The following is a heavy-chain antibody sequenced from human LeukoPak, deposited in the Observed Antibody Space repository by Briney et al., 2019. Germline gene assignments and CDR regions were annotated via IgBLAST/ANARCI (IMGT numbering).Heavy chain of an antibody. CDR2: IYHSGST. Sequence: SETLSLTCTVSGGSISSGGYYWSWIRQPPGKGLEWIGYIYHSGSTYYNPSLKSRVTISVDRSKNQFPLKLSSVTAADTAVYYCARGTRYFDWSHNWFDPWGQGTLVTVSS. J-gene: IGHJ5*02. D-gene: IGHD3-9*01. CDR3: ARGTRYFDWSHNWFDP. V-gene: IGHV4-30-2*01. CDR1: GGSISSGGYY.